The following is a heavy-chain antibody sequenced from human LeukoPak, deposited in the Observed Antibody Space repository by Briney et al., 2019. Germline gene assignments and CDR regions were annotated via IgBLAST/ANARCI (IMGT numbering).Heavy chain of an antibody. J-gene: IGHJ4*02. CDR2: ISGSGGST. Sequence: GGPLRLSCAASGFTFSSYAMSWVRQAPGKGLEWVSAISGSGGSTYYADSVKGRFTISRDNSKNTLYLQMNSLRAEDTAVYYCAKDQETGYCSSTSCYWAYYFDYWGQGTLVTVSS. D-gene: IGHD2-2*01. V-gene: IGHV3-23*01. CDR3: AKDQETGYCSSTSCYWAYYFDY. CDR1: GFTFSSYA.